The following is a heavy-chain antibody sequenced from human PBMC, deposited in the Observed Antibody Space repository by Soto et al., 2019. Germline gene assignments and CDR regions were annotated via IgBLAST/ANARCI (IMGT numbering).Heavy chain of an antibody. D-gene: IGHD2-2*01. J-gene: IGHJ6*02. Sequence: ASVKDSCPASGYTFTSYVMHWVRQAPGQRLAWMGRTNAGNGNTKYSQKFQGRVIINRATSASTAHMELSSLRHEDTAGHNSARGDWCCATNFYRQATTAGLDVWGQGTMVTVSS. V-gene: IGHV1-3*01. CDR2: TNAGNGNT. CDR3: ARGDWCCATNFYRQATTAGLDV. CDR1: GYTFTSYV.